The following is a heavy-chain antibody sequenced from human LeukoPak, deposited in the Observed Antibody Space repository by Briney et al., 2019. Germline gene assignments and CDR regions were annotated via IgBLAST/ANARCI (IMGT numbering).Heavy chain of an antibody. J-gene: IGHJ4*02. CDR3: ARTDGKQLPPRF. V-gene: IGHV4-38-2*02. CDR2: IYHSGIT. Sequence: SETLSLTCIVSGYSISSGYYWGWIRQPPGKGLEWIGSIYHSGITYYSPSLKTRVSISIDTSKNQFSLSLTSVTAGDTAVYYCARTDGKQLPPRFWGQGTLVTVSS. CDR1: GYSISSGYY. D-gene: IGHD5-18*01.